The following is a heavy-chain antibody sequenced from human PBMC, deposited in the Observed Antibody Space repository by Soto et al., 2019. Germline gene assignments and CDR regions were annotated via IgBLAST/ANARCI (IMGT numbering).Heavy chain of an antibody. J-gene: IGHJ6*02. CDR2: ISGGGVST. V-gene: IGHV3-23*01. D-gene: IGHD3-3*01. CDR3: AKGMYYDFWSGSRTSYYYGLDV. Sequence: GGSLRLSCAASGFTFSNYAMTWVRQAPGKGLEWVSGISGGGVSTYYADSVKGRFTISRDNSKKTLFLQMNSLRAEDTALYYCAKGMYYDFWSGSRTSYYYGLDVWGQGPTVTV. CDR1: GFTFSNYA.